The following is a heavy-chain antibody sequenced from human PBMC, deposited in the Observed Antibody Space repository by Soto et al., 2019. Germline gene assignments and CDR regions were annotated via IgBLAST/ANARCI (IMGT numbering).Heavy chain of an antibody. Sequence: ASVKVSCKASGYTFTSYGISWVRQAPGQGLEWMGWISAYNGNTNYAQKLQGRVTMTTDTSTSTAYMELRSLRSDDTAVYYCARDPLLPKYRDYGMDVWGQGTTVTVSS. CDR1: GYTFTSYG. D-gene: IGHD3-22*01. J-gene: IGHJ6*02. CDR3: ARDPLLPKYRDYGMDV. V-gene: IGHV1-18*01. CDR2: ISAYNGNT.